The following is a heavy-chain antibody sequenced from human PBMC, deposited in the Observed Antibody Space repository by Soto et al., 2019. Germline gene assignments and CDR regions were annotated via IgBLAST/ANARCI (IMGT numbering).Heavy chain of an antibody. D-gene: IGHD3-10*01. CDR1: GYTFTSYY. V-gene: IGHV1-46*01. CDR3: ARSRKVRESPSFFYYYGMDV. CDR2: INPSGGST. Sequence: QVQLVQSGAEVKKPGASVKVSCKASGYTFTSYYMHWVRQAPGQGLEWMGIINPSGGSTSYAQKFQGRVTMTRDTSTSTVYMELSSLRSEDTAVYYCARSRKVRESPSFFYYYGMDVWGQGTTVTVSS. J-gene: IGHJ6*02.